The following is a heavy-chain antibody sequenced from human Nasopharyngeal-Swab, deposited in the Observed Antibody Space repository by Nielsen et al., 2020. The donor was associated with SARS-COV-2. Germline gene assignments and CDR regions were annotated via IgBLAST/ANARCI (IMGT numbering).Heavy chain of an antibody. CDR3: ARSKISPSSYYDSSGYYGSYGMDV. Sequence: GESLKISCAASGFTFSSYEMNWVRQAPGKGPEWVSYISSSGSTIYYADSVKGRFTISRDDAKKSLYLQMNSLRAEDSAVYYCARSKISPSSYYDSSGYYGSYGMDVWGQGTTVTVSS. D-gene: IGHD3-22*01. CDR2: ISSSGSTI. CDR1: GFTFSSYE. J-gene: IGHJ6*02. V-gene: IGHV3-48*03.